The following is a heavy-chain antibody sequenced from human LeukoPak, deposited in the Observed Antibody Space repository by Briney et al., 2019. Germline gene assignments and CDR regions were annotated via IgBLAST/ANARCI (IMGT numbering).Heavy chain of an antibody. CDR1: GFTVSSNY. Sequence: GGSLTLSCAASGFTVSSNYMSWVRQAPGKGLEWVSVIYSDGRTYYADSVTGRFSISRDNSKNTLYLQMDTLRAEDTAVYYCAKLKGWYGAGYFDYWGQGTLVTVSA. CDR3: AKLKGWYGAGYFDY. J-gene: IGHJ4*01. V-gene: IGHV3-53*01. D-gene: IGHD6-19*01. CDR2: IYSDGRT.